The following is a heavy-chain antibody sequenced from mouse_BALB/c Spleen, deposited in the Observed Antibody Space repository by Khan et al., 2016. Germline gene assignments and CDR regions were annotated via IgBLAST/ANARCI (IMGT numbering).Heavy chain of an antibody. CDR2: ILPGSGST. V-gene: IGHV1-9*01. J-gene: IGHJ2*01. Sequence: QVQLQQSGAELMKPGASVKISCKATGYTFSSYWIEWVKQRPGHGLEWIGEILPGSGSTNYNEKFRGKATFTADKSSNTAYMQLSSLTSEDSAVPYCARSVRRGYFDDWGEGTTLTVSS. CDR1: GYTFSSYW. CDR3: ARSVRRGYFDD.